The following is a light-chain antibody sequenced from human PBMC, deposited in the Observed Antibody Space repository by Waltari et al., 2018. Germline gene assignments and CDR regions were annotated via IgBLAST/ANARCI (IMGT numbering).Light chain of an antibody. Sequence: EIVMTHSPATLSVSPGERATLSCRASQSISSNLAWYQQKPGQAPRLLIYGASTMATVIPDRFRVSGSATEFTLTISSLQSEDFAVYYCQQYDRWWTFGLGTKVERK. V-gene: IGKV3-15*01. CDR3: QQYDRWWT. CDR2: GAS. J-gene: IGKJ1*01. CDR1: QSISSN.